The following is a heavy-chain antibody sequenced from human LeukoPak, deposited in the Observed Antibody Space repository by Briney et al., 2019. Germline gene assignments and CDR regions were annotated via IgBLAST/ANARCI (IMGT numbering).Heavy chain of an antibody. J-gene: IGHJ5*02. CDR1: GRPISSYY. CDR3: SGDYVKLIAAAVRALNWFDP. CDR2: IYTSGST. D-gene: IGHD6-13*01. Sequence: SETLALTCTVSGRPISSYYGRCIRQPSGKGLECIGRIYTSGSTNYNPSLKSRVTMAVDTSKNQFSLKLNSVTASDTAVYYCSGDYVKLIAAAVRALNWFDPWGEGPGDRL. V-gene: IGHV4-4*07.